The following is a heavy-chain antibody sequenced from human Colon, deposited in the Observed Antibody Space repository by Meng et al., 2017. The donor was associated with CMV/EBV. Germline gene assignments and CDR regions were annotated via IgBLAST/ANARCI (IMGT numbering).Heavy chain of an antibody. V-gene: IGHV1-18*04. CDR2: ISAYNGNT. CDR1: GFPFTSYS. Sequence: ASVKVSCKASGFPFTSYSFTWVRQAPGQGLEWLGWISAYNGNTNYAQIVQGRVTMTTDPSTTTAYMELRSLRSDDTAVYYCARENPPIHNYDFWSGDIPQTKYGMDVWGQGTTVTVSS. CDR3: ARENPPIHNYDFWSGDIPQTKYGMDV. D-gene: IGHD3-3*01. J-gene: IGHJ6*02.